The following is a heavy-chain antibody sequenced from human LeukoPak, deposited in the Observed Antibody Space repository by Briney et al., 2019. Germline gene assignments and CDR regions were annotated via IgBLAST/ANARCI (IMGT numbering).Heavy chain of an antibody. Sequence: GGSLRLSCAASGFTFSNYVMSWVRQAPGKGLECVSTIGASGGNINYADSVKGRFTISRDNSKNILYLQMNSLRADDTAVYYCAKRGDIRGFNYWGQGSLVTVSS. J-gene: IGHJ4*02. CDR2: IGASGGNI. CDR3: AKRGDIRGFNY. CDR1: GFTFSNYV. D-gene: IGHD3-16*01. V-gene: IGHV3-23*01.